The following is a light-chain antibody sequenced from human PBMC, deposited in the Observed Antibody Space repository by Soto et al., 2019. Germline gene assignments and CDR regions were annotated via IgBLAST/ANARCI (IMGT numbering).Light chain of an antibody. CDR3: QQYGGSPLT. V-gene: IGKV3-20*01. CDR1: QSVSNSY. J-gene: IGKJ1*01. Sequence: EIVLTQSPGTLSLSPGERATLSCRASQSVSNSYLAWYQQKPGQAPRLLIYGASSRATGIPDRFSGSGSGTDFALTISRLEPDDFAVYHCQQYGGSPLTFGQGTKVEIK. CDR2: GAS.